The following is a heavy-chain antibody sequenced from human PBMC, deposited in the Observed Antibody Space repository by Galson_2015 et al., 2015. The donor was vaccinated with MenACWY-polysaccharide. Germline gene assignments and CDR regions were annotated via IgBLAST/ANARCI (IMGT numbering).Heavy chain of an antibody. V-gene: IGHV3-33*01. J-gene: IGHJ3*02. CDR3: AREGSRIVFHAFDI. CDR1: GSRFSNSG. Sequence: SLRLSCAASGSRFSNSGMHWVRQAPGKGLEWVAVIQYDGSNKVYADSVKGRFTISRDNSKSTVFQEMNTLGVEDTAVYYCAREGSRIVFHAFDIWGQGTMVTVSS. D-gene: IGHD2-2*01. CDR2: IQYDGSNK.